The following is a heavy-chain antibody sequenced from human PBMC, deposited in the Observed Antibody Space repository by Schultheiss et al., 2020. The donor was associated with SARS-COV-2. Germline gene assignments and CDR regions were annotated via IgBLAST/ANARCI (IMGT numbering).Heavy chain of an antibody. Sequence: GSLRLSCTASGFIFSNYGMHWVRQVPGKGLEWVANIKQDGSEKYYVDSVKGRFTISRDNSKNTLYLQMNSLRAEDTAVYYCAKDGSQYGMDVWGQGTTVTVSS. CDR2: IKQDGSEK. CDR3: AKDGSQYGMDV. CDR1: GFIFSNYG. J-gene: IGHJ6*02. V-gene: IGHV3-30*02. D-gene: IGHD1-26*01.